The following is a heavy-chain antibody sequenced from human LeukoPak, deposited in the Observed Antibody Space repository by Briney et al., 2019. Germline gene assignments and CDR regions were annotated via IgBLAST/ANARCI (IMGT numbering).Heavy chain of an antibody. Sequence: GGSLRLSCAASGFNFTNYDMHWVRQAPGKGLEWVAFIRYDGSDKYYADSVKGRFTISRDNSKDTLYLQMNSLRTEDTAVYYCAKGDTSWGQGTLVTVSS. CDR2: IRYDGSDK. D-gene: IGHD2-21*02. V-gene: IGHV3-30*02. J-gene: IGHJ5*02. CDR1: GFNFTNYD. CDR3: AKGDTS.